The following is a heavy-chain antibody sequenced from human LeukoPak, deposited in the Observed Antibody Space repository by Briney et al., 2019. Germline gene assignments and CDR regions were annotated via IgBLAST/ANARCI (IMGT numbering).Heavy chain of an antibody. CDR1: GGSISSGGYS. CDR3: ARASLGEYYYDSSGYYFDY. J-gene: IGHJ4*02. Sequence: SETLSLTCAVSGGSISSGGYSWSWIRQPPGKGLEWIGYIYHSGSTYYNPSLKSRVTISVDRSKNQFSLKLSSVTAADTAVYYCARASLGEYYYDSSGYYFDYWGQGTLVTVSS. V-gene: IGHV4-30-2*01. D-gene: IGHD3-22*01. CDR2: IYHSGST.